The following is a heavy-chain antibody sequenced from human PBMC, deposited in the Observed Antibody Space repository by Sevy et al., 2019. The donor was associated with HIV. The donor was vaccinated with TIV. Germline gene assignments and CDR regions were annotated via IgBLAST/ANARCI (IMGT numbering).Heavy chain of an antibody. CDR3: SREGPGRGSSGWYRYDY. CDR1: GFTFGDYA. V-gene: IGHV3-49*04. CDR2: IRSKAYGGTP. D-gene: IGHD6-19*01. J-gene: IGHJ4*02. Sequence: GGSLRLSCTASGFTFGDYAMSWVRQAPGKGLEWVGFIRSKAYGGTPEYAASVKGRFTFSRDDSKSIAYLQMNSLKTEDTAVYYRSREGPGRGSSGWYRYDYWGQGTLVTVSS.